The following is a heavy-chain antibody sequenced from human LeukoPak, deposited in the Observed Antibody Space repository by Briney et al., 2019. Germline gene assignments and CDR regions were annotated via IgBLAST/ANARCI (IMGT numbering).Heavy chain of an antibody. V-gene: IGHV3-74*01. CDR1: GFTFSSYW. Sequence: GGSLRLSCAASGFTFSSYWMHWVRQAPGKGLVWVSRINTDGSSTSYADSVKGRFAISRDNAKNTLYLQMNSLRAEDTAVYYCARDTVTNNWFDPWGQGTLVTVSS. J-gene: IGHJ5*02. D-gene: IGHD4-11*01. CDR2: INTDGSST. CDR3: ARDTVTNNWFDP.